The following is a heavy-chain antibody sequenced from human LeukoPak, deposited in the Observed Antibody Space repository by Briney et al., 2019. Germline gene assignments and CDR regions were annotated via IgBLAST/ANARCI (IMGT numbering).Heavy chain of an antibody. J-gene: IGHJ4*02. D-gene: IGHD5-12*01. V-gene: IGHV1-46*01. CDR1: GGTFSSYA. CDR3: ARELGGYDSL. CDR2: INPSGGST. Sequence: ASVKVSCKASGGTFSSYAISWVRQAPGQGLEWMGIINPSGGSTRYAQKFQGRVTMTRDTSTSTVYMEVSSLRSEDTAVYYCARELGGYDSLWGQGTLVTVSS.